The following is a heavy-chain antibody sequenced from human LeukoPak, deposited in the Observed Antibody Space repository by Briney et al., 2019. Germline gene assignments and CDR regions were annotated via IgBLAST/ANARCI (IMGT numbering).Heavy chain of an antibody. CDR3: ASSSSGSPLIDY. J-gene: IGHJ4*02. D-gene: IGHD6-6*01. CDR2: INPSGGST. V-gene: IGHV1-46*01. Sequence: ASVKVSCKASGYTFTSYYMHWVRQAPGQGLEWMGIINPSGGSTSYAQKFQGRVTMTRDTSTSTVYMELNSLRSEDTAVYYCASSSSGSPLIDYWGQGTLVTVSS. CDR1: GYTFTSYY.